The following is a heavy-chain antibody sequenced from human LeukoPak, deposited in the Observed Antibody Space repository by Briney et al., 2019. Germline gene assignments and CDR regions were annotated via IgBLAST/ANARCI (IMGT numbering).Heavy chain of an antibody. CDR1: GGSFSGYY. CDR3: ARGPISRPGYDYVWGSYRYTGLDY. CDR2: INHSGST. D-gene: IGHD3-16*02. J-gene: IGHJ4*02. Sequence: EPSETLSLTCAVYGGSFSGYYWSWIRQPPGKGLEWIGEINHSGSTNYNPSLKSRVTISVDTSKNQFSLKLSSVTAADTAVYHCARGPISRPGYDYVWGSYRYTGLDYWGQGTLVTVSS. V-gene: IGHV4-34*01.